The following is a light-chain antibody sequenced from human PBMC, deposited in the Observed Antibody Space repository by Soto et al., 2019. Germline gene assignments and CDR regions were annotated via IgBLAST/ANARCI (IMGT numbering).Light chain of an antibody. Sequence: ESLLTQYPGTLSLSPGERATLSCRASQSVYRNYLAWYQQKPGQAPRLLIYATSSRATDIPDRFSGSGSGTDFTLSISSLQSEDFAVYYCQQYNNWLPWTFGQGTKVDIK. J-gene: IGKJ1*01. CDR3: QQYNNWLPWT. V-gene: IGKV3-20*01. CDR2: ATS. CDR1: QSVYRNY.